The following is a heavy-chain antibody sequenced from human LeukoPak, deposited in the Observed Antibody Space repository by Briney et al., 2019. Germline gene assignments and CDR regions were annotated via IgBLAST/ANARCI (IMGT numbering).Heavy chain of an antibody. Sequence: ASVKVSCKASGYTFTSYYMHWVRQAPGQGLEWMGIINPSGGSTSYAQKFQGRVTMTRDMSTSTVYMELSSLRSEDTAVYYCARDASYNWNYGRGAFDIWGQETMVTVSS. CDR3: ARDASYNWNYGRGAFDI. J-gene: IGHJ3*02. D-gene: IGHD1-7*01. V-gene: IGHV1-46*01. CDR2: INPSGGST. CDR1: GYTFTSYY.